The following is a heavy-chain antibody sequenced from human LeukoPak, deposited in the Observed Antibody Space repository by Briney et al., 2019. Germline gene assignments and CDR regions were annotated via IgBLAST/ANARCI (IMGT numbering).Heavy chain of an antibody. J-gene: IGHJ6*03. D-gene: IGHD3-10*01. CDR3: ARDAYYYGSGSDYYYYYMDV. V-gene: IGHV1-2*02. CDR2: INPNSGGT. Sequence: ASVKVSCKASGYTFTGYYMHWVRQAPGQGLEWMGWINPNSGGTNYAQKFQGRVTMTRDTSISTAYMELSRLRSDDTAVYYCARDAYYYGSGSDYYYYYMDVWGKGTTVTISS. CDR1: GYTFTGYY.